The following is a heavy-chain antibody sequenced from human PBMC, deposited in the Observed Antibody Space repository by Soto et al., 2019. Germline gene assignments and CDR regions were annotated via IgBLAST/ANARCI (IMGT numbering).Heavy chain of an antibody. Sequence: SETLSLTCSVSGGSISSFYWSWIRQPPGKGLEWIGYIFYSGRSGSTNYNPSLKRRVTISVDTSKNQFSLKLSSVTAADTAVYYCARTALGWFDPWGQGTLVTFSA. J-gene: IGHJ5*02. CDR1: GGSISSFY. V-gene: IGHV4-59*01. CDR3: ARTALGWFDP. CDR2: IFYSGRSGST. D-gene: IGHD2-21*02.